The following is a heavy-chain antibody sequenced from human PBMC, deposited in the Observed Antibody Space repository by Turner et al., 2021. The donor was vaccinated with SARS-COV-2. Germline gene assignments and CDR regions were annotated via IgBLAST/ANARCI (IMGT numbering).Heavy chain of an antibody. Sequence: EVQLVQSGAEVKKSGESLKISCEGSGYSFTNYWIGWVSQMPGNGLEWMGIIYPGDSDTSYSPSFQGQVTITADKSISTAYLQWSSLKASDTAMYYCARREWGGSLGHIDYWGQGTLVTVSS. CDR2: IYPGDSDT. CDR3: ARREWGGSLGHIDY. V-gene: IGHV5-51*01. D-gene: IGHD3-3*01. J-gene: IGHJ4*02. CDR1: GYSFTNYW.